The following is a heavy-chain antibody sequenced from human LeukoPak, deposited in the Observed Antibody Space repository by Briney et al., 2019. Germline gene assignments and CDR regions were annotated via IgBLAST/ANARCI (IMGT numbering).Heavy chain of an antibody. CDR2: ISGSGGST. D-gene: IGHD2-2*01. V-gene: IGHV3-23*01. J-gene: IGHJ4*02. CDR1: GFTFSSYA. Sequence: GGSLRLSCAASGFTFSSYAMSWVRQAPGKGLEWVSAISGSGGSTYYADSVKGRFTISRDNSKNTLYLQMNSLRAEDTAVYYFAKTIVVVPAADYWGQGTLVTVSS. CDR3: AKTIVVVPAADY.